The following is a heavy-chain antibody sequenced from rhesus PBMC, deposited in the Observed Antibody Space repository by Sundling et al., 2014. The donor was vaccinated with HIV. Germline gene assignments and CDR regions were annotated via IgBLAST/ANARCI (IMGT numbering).Heavy chain of an antibody. V-gene: IGHV4-165*02. Sequence: QVQLQESGPGLVKPSETLSLTCAVSGGSISGNYWNWIRQPPGKGLEWIGNIFGSSGSTYYNPSLKSRVTISTDTSKNQLSLRLSSVTAADTAVYYCARNVAAGRVYWGQGVLVTVSS. CDR3: ARNVAAGRVY. CDR2: IFGSSGST. J-gene: IGHJ4*01. CDR1: GGSISGNY. D-gene: IGHD6-13*01.